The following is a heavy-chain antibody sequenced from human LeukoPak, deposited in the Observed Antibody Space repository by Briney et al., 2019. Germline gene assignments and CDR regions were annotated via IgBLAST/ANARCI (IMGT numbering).Heavy chain of an antibody. V-gene: IGHV1-18*01. Sequence: ASVKVSCKASGYTVTSYGISWVRQAPGQGLEWMGWISAYNGNTNYAQKLQGRVTMTTDTSTSTAYMELRSLRSDDTAVYYCASSDSFHYYGSWSYDYWGQGTLVTVSS. CDR2: ISAYNGNT. CDR3: ASSDSFHYYGSWSYDY. CDR1: GYTVTSYG. D-gene: IGHD3-10*01. J-gene: IGHJ4*02.